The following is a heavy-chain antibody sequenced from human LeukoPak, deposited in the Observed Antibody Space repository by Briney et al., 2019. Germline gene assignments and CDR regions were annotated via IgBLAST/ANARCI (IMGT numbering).Heavy chain of an antibody. V-gene: IGHV1-46*01. D-gene: IGHD6-19*01. CDR1: GYTFTSYY. J-gene: IGHJ3*02. CDR3: ARGGTGYSSGWLRAFDI. CDR2: INPSGGST. Sequence: ASVKVSCKASGYTFTSYYMHWVRQAPGQGLEWMGIINPSGGSTGYAQKFQGRVTMTRDTSISTVYMELSSLRSDDTAVYYCARGGTGYSSGWLRAFDIWGQGTMVTVSS.